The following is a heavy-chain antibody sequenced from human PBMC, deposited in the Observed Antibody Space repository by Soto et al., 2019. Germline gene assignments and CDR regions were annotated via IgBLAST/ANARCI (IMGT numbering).Heavy chain of an antibody. J-gene: IGHJ6*02. Sequence: ASVKVSCKASGYTFTGYYMHWVRQAPGQGLEWMGWINPNSGGTNYAQKFQGWVTMTRDTSISTAYMELSRLRSGDTAVYYCARDRGRTSYYYDGMDVWGQGTTVTVSS. V-gene: IGHV1-2*04. D-gene: IGHD3-16*01. CDR2: INPNSGGT. CDR1: GYTFTGYY. CDR3: ARDRGRTSYYYDGMDV.